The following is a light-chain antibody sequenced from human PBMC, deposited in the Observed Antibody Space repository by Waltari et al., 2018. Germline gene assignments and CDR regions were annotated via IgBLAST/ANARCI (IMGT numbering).Light chain of an antibody. CDR1: ESVSRV. J-gene: IGKJ1*01. Sequence: EIVLTQSPGTLSLSVGERDTVSCRASESVSRVLAWYQQKPGQAPRLLIYGASTRATGIPDRFSGSGSGTDFSLTISRLEPDDFAVYYCQHYLRLPVTFGQGTTVEI. V-gene: IGKV3-20*01. CDR2: GAS. CDR3: QHYLRLPVT.